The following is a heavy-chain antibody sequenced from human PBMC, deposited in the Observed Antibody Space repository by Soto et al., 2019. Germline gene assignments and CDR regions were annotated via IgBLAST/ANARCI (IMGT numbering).Heavy chain of an antibody. CDR2: INPNSGGT. D-gene: IGHD3-10*01. CDR3: AKVGGGLASLGYYGMDV. Sequence: ASVKVSCKASGYTFIGYYIHWVRQAPGQGLEWMGWINPNSGGTNYAQRFQGWVTMTRDRSISTAYMELSRLKSDDTAVYYCAKVGGGLASLGYYGMDVWGQGTTVTVSS. CDR1: GYTFIGYY. J-gene: IGHJ6*02. V-gene: IGHV1-2*04.